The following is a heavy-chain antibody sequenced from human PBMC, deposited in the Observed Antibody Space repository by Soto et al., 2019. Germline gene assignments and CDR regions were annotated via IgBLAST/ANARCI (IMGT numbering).Heavy chain of an antibody. J-gene: IGHJ4*02. CDR3: AGQGGGYGYRFDY. CDR1: GGTFSSYA. CDR2: IIPIFGTA. Sequence: QVQLVQSGAEVKKPGSSVKVSCKASGGTFSSYAISWVRQAPGQGLEWMGGIIPIFGTANYAQKFQGRVTITADESTSTADMDVSSMRPEDTAVYDCAGQGGGYGYRFDYWGQGNLVTGSS. V-gene: IGHV1-69*01. D-gene: IGHD5-18*01.